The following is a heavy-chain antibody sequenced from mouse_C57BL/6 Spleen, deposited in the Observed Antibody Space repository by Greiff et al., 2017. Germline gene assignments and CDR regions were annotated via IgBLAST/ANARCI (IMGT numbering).Heavy chain of an antibody. CDR2: IRSKSNNYAT. D-gene: IGHD3-1*01. Sequence: DVQLVESGGGLVQPKGSLKLSCAASGFSFNTYAMNWVRQAPGKGLEWVARIRSKSNNYATYYADSVKDRFTISRDDLESMLYLQMNNLKTEDTAMYYCVRQSGNYFDYWGQGTTLTVSS. CDR1: GFSFNTYA. J-gene: IGHJ2*01. CDR3: VRQSGNYFDY. V-gene: IGHV10-1*01.